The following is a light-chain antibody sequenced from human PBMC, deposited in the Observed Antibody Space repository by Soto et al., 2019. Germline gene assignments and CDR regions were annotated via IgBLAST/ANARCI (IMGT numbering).Light chain of an antibody. Sequence: AIQMTQSPSSLSVSVGDRVTSTCRASQDIRTELGWYQQKPGKAPRLLIYGAFSLQSGVPSRFSGSGSGTDFTLTISSLQPDDFATYYCLQDFKYPRTFGQGTKVEV. J-gene: IGKJ1*01. CDR1: QDIRTE. CDR2: GAF. V-gene: IGKV1-6*01. CDR3: LQDFKYPRT.